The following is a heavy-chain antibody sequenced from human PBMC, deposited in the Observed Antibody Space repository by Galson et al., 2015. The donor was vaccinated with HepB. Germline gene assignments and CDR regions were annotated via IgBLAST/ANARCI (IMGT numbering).Heavy chain of an antibody. D-gene: IGHD3-10*01. CDR2: ISASGSPI. CDR3: AKDTPRSGDY. CDR1: GFTVSSNY. J-gene: IGHJ4*02. Sequence: SLRLSCAASGFTVSSNYMSWVRQAPGKGLEWVSYISASGSPIYYADSVKGRFTISRDNAKNSLFLQMNSLRAEDTAIYYCAKDTPRSGDYWGQGTLVTVSS. V-gene: IGHV3-11*01.